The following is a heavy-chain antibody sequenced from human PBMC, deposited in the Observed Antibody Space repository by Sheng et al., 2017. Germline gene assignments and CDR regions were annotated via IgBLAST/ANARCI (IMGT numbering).Heavy chain of an antibody. J-gene: IGHJ5*01. CDR1: GFTFNNYG. V-gene: IGHV3-33*08. D-gene: IGHD6-13*01. CDR2: IWSDGSER. CDR3: ARAAAGTFLWFDA. Sequence: VQLAASGGGVVHPGRSLRLSCAVSGFTFNNYGMHWVRQAPGKGLEWVAVIWSDGSERYYADSVKGRFTISRDNSKNTLFLQMNSLRAEDTALYYCARAAAGTFLWFDA.